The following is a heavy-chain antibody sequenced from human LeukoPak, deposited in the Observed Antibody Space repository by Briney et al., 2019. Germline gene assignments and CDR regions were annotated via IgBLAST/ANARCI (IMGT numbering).Heavy chain of an antibody. CDR2: ISDTGRLS. J-gene: IGHJ4*02. CDR3: AKEFGSGSVFDY. V-gene: IGHV3-23*01. D-gene: IGHD6-19*01. Sequence: GGSLRLSCAASGFTFSSSAMSWVRQAPGKGLEWVAAISDTGRLSYCADSVNGRLTISRDNSKNTLYLQMNSLRAEDTAVYYCAKEFGSGSVFDYWGQGTLVTVSS. CDR1: GFTFSSSA.